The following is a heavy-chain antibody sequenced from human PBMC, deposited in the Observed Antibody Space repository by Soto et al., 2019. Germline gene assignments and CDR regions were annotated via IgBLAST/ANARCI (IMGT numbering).Heavy chain of an antibody. V-gene: IGHV4-59*01. CDR2: IYYSGST. CDR3: ARQREYYYGSGSYYNGYYYGMDV. Sequence: SETLSLTCTVSGGSISSYYWSWIRQPPGKGLEWIGYIYYSGSTNYNPSLKSRVTISVDTSKNQFSLKLSSVTAADTAVYYCARQREYYYGSGSYYNGYYYGMDVWGQGTTVTVSS. CDR1: GGSISSYY. J-gene: IGHJ6*02. D-gene: IGHD3-10*01.